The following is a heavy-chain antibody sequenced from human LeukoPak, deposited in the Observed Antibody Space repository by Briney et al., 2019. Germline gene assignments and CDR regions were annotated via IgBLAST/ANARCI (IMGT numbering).Heavy chain of an antibody. CDR1: GYTFTSYG. V-gene: IGHV1-69*04. CDR3: ARFCSSTSCYPGGTFDP. Sequence: ASVKVSCKASGYTFTSYGISWVRQAPGQGLEWMGRIIPILGIANYAQKFQGRVAITADKSTSTAYMELSSLRSEDTAVYYCARFCSSTSCYPGGTFDPWGQGTLVTVSS. J-gene: IGHJ5*02. CDR2: IIPILGIA. D-gene: IGHD2-2*01.